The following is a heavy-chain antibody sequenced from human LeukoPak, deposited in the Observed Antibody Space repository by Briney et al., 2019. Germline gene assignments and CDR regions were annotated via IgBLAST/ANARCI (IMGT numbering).Heavy chain of an antibody. Sequence: GGTLRLSCAASGFTFSDYAMNWVRQAPGKGLEWVSAISDSDGNTYYADSVKGRFTISRDNSKNTLYLQMNSLRAEDTAVYYCARGFRLRFLEWLPSDAFDIWGQGTMVTVSS. J-gene: IGHJ3*02. D-gene: IGHD3-3*01. CDR2: ISDSDGNT. CDR3: ARGFRLRFLEWLPSDAFDI. V-gene: IGHV3-23*01. CDR1: GFTFSDYA.